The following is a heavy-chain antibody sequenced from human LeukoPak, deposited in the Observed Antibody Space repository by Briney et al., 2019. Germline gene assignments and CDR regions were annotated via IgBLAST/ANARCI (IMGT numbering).Heavy chain of an antibody. CDR1: GDSVSSNTAA. CDR2: TYYRSKWYN. CDR3: AREYLGGYLIY. Sequence: SQTLSLTCAISGDSVSSNTAAWTWTRQSPSRGLEWLGRTYYRSKWYNDYEVSVKSRITINPDTSKNQFSLQLNSVTPEDTAVYYRAREYLGGYLIYWGQGTLVTVSS. D-gene: IGHD3-16*02. V-gene: IGHV6-1*01. J-gene: IGHJ4*02.